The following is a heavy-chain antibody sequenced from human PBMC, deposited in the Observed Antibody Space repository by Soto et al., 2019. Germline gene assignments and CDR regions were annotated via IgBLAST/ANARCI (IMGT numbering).Heavy chain of an antibody. Sequence: EVQLVETGGGLNQPGGSLRLSCAASGFTVSNNYMSWVRQAPGKGLEWVSVIYSVAGGSGTFYADSVKGRFTISRDTSKNTVYLQMNNLRVEDTAVYYCARERSGDLGAFYFWGQGTMVTVSS. V-gene: IGHV3-53*02. CDR1: GFTVSNNY. D-gene: IGHD7-27*01. CDR3: ARERSGDLGAFYF. J-gene: IGHJ3*01. CDR2: IYSVAGGSGT.